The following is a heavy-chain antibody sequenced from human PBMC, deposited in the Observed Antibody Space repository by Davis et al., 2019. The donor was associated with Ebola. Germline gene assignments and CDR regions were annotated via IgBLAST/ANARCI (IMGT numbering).Heavy chain of an antibody. CDR2: INPNGGGT. CDR3: ARDGQNFWNWFDP. D-gene: IGHD3-3*01. CDR1: GYTFTGYY. Sequence: ASVKVSCKASGYTFTGYYIHWVRQAPGQGLEWMGWINPNGGGTNYAQKFQGRVTMTRDKSISTAYMELRTLRSDDTAVYYCARDGQNFWNWFDPWGQGTLVTVSS. J-gene: IGHJ5*02. V-gene: IGHV1-2*02.